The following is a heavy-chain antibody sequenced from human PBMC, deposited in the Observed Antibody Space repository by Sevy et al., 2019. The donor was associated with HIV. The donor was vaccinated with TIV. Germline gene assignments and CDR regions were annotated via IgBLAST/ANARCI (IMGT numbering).Heavy chain of an antibody. J-gene: IGHJ4*02. CDR2: IKSKTDGGTT. V-gene: IGHV3-15*01. D-gene: IGHD2-8*01. CDR1: GFTFSNGW. CDR3: AREGCTKPHDY. Sequence: GGSLRLSCAASGFTFSNGWMSWVRQAPGKGLEWVGRIKSKTDGGTTDYAAPVKGRFTISRDDSKNTLYLQMNSLKTEDTAVYYCAREGCTKPHDYWGQGTLVTVSS.